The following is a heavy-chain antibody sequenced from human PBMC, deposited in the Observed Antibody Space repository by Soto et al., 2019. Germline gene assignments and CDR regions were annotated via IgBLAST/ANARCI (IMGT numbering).Heavy chain of an antibody. Sequence: GGSLRLSCAASGFTFSSYAMSWVRQAPGKGLEWVSAISGSGGSTYYADSVKGRFTISRDNSRNTLYLQMNSLRAEDTAVYYCAKGHYSGSYYGWYFDYWGQGTLVTVSS. CDR1: GFTFSSYA. V-gene: IGHV3-23*01. D-gene: IGHD1-26*01. CDR2: ISGSGGST. CDR3: AKGHYSGSYYGWYFDY. J-gene: IGHJ4*02.